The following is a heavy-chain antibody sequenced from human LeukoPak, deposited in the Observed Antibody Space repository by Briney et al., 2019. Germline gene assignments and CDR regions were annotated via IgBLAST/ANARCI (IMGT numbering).Heavy chain of an antibody. J-gene: IGHJ3*02. CDR2: ISAYNGNT. V-gene: IGHV1-18*01. CDR3: ARDRVRVTMIVPRAFDI. CDR1: GYTFTSYG. D-gene: IGHD3-22*01. Sequence: GASVKVSCKASGYTFTSYGISWVRQAPGHGLEWMGWISAYNGNTNYAQKLQGRVTMTTDTSTITAYMELRSLRSDDTAVYYCARDRVRVTMIVPRAFDIWGQGTMVTVSS.